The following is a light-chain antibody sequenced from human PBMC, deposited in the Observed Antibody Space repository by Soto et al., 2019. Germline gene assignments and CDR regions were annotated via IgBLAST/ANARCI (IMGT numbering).Light chain of an antibody. CDR3: QQFNSY. V-gene: IGKV1-13*02. CDR2: GAS. CDR1: QGISSA. Sequence: AIPLTQSPSSLSASVGDRVTITCRASQGISSALAWYQHKPGKAPKLLIYGASTLESGVPSRFSGSGSGTDFTLTISSLQPEDFATYYCQQFNSYFGQGTRLDIK. J-gene: IGKJ5*01.